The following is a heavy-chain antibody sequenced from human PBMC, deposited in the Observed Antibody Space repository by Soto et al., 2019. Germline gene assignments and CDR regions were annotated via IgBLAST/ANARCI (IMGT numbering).Heavy chain of an antibody. D-gene: IGHD3-10*01. CDR3: ATSYGSGYRAFDY. V-gene: IGHV1-69*02. Sequence: QVQLVQSGAELKKPGSSVKVSCKASGDTFSFYTINWVRQAPGLGLEWMGRVNPILSMSNYAQKFQGGVTMPAAKSTSTAYMELRSLRSEDTAFYYCATSYGSGYRAFDYWGQGALVTVSS. J-gene: IGHJ4*02. CDR1: GDTFSFYT. CDR2: VNPILSMS.